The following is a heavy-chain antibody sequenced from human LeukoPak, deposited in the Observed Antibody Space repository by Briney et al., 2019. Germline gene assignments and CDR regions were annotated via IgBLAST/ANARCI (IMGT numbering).Heavy chain of an antibody. CDR1: GYTFTGYY. CDR3: ARDGLAYCGGDCFSS. J-gene: IGHJ4*02. Sequence: ASVKVSCTASGYTFTGYYMYWVRHAPGQALEWMGWINPNSGGTNYAQKFQGRATMTRDTSISTAYMELSRLRSDDTAVYYCARDGLAYCGGDCFSSWGQGTLVTVSS. D-gene: IGHD2-21*01. V-gene: IGHV1-2*02. CDR2: INPNSGGT.